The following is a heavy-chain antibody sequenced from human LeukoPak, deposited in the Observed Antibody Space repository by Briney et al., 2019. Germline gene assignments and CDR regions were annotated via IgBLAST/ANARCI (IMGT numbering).Heavy chain of an antibody. D-gene: IGHD1-1*01. CDR3: AKGTGDMGYYFDN. V-gene: IGHV3-21*01. Sequence: GGSLRLSCAASGFTFSSYSMNWVRQAPGKGLEWVSSISSSSSYIYYADSVKGRFTISRDNAKNSLYLQMNSLRAEDTAVYYCAKGTGDMGYYFDNWGQGTLVTVSS. J-gene: IGHJ4*02. CDR1: GFTFSSYS. CDR2: ISSSSSYI.